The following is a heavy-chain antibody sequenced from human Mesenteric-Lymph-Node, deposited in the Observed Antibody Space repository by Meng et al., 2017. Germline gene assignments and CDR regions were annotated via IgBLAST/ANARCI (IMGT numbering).Heavy chain of an antibody. CDR2: IYYSGST. V-gene: IGHV4-28*01. J-gene: IGHJ4*02. D-gene: IGHD5-24*01. Sequence: QEQRQESRPGLVKPSDTLSLTCAVSGYSISSSNWWVWIRQPPGKGLEWIGYIYYSGSTDYNPSLKSRVTMSVDTSKNQFSLKLSSVTAVDTAVYYCARKRDGYNPFDDWGQGTLVTVSS. CDR1: GYSISSSNW. CDR3: ARKRDGYNPFDD.